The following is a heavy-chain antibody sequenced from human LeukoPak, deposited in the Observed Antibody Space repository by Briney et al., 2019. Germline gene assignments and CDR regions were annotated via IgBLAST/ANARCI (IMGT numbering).Heavy chain of an antibody. D-gene: IGHD6-19*01. CDR3: AKGYSGGWYDWYYFDY. V-gene: IGHV3-23*01. CDR2: ISGSGGST. Sequence: GGSLRLSCAASGFTFSSYAMSWVRQAPGKGLEWVSAISGSGGSTYYADSVKGRFTISRDNSKNTLYLQMNSLRAEDTAVYYCAKGYSGGWYDWYYFDYWGQGTLVTVSS. CDR1: GFTFSSYA. J-gene: IGHJ4*02.